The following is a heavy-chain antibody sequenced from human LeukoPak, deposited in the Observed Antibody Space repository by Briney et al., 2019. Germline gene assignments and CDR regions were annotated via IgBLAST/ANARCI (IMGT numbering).Heavy chain of an antibody. CDR1: GLTFSEHW. D-gene: IGHD3-10*01. J-gene: IGHJ4*02. Sequence: GGSLRLSCAASGLTFSEHWMTWVRQAPGKGLEWVATIKQDGSEKYYLDSVKGRFTISRDNSKNTLYLQMNSLRAEDTAVYYCAKAGLLWFGEKYYFDYWGQGTLVTVSS. CDR2: IKQDGSEK. CDR3: AKAGLLWFGEKYYFDY. V-gene: IGHV3-7*03.